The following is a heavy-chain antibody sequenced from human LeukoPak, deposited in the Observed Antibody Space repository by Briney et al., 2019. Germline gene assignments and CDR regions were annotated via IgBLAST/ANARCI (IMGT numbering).Heavy chain of an antibody. CDR1: GGSISNANYL. V-gene: IGHV4-30-4*01. J-gene: IGHJ3*02. CDR3: AREVVHPPDSDALDI. D-gene: IGHD6-6*01. CDR2: VRYSGDA. Sequence: PSQTLSLTCAVSGGSISNANYLWSWIRQPPGKGLEWIAYVRYSGDAYYNPSLESRATILVDTSKTHFSLTLTPVTAPDTAVYYCAREVVHPPDSDALDIWGQGTMVTVSS.